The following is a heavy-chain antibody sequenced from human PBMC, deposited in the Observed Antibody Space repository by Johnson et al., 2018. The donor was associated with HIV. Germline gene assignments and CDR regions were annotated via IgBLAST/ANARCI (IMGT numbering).Heavy chain of an antibody. D-gene: IGHD2-2*01. J-gene: IGHJ3*02. CDR3: ARERRSTNTWYVRDAFDI. Sequence: VTLVESGGGLVQPGGSLRLSCAASGFTFSSYVMSWVRQAPGKGLEWVSSISGSGGGTYYADSVRGRFTISRDNSKNTLYVQMNSLRAEDTALYYCARERRSTNTWYVRDAFDIWGKGTMVTVSS. V-gene: IGHV3-23*04. CDR2: ISGSGGGT. CDR1: GFTFSSYV.